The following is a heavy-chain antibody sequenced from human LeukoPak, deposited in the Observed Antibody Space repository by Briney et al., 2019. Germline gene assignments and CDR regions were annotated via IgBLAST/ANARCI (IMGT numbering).Heavy chain of an antibody. CDR3: AKLRYFDWLLSPGAFDI. CDR2: ISGSGGST. Sequence: HPGGSLRLSCAASGFTFSSYAMSWVRQAPGKGLEWVSAISGSGGSTYYADSVKGRFTISRDNSKNTLYLQMNSLRAEDTAAYYCAKLRYFDWLLSPGAFDIWGQGTMVTVSS. CDR1: GFTFSSYA. D-gene: IGHD3-9*01. V-gene: IGHV3-23*01. J-gene: IGHJ3*02.